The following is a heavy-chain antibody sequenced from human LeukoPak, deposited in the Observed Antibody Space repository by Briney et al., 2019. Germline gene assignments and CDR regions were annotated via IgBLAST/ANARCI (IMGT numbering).Heavy chain of an antibody. J-gene: IGHJ4*02. V-gene: IGHV1-46*01. D-gene: IGHD3-10*01. CDR3: ARDSRITMVRGVMGY. CDR1: GYTFTRYH. CDR2: INPSGGST. Sequence: ASVKVSCKASGYTFTRYHMHWVRQAPGQGLEWMGIINPSGGSTTYAQKFQGRVTMTRDTSTSTVYMELSSLRSEDAAVYYCARDSRITMVRGVMGYWGQGTLVTVSS.